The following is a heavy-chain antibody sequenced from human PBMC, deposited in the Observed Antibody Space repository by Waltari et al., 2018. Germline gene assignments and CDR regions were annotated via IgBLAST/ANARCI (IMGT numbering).Heavy chain of an antibody. CDR2: IKEDGSVK. J-gene: IGHJ4*02. Sequence: EVQLVESGGGLVQPGGSLRLSCATSGFSFSDNWMNWVRQAPGKGLEWVANIKEDGSVKHYVDSVKGRFTSSRDNAKNSLYLQMNSLRAEDTAVYYCARVRRRGNYFDYWGQGTLVTVSS. V-gene: IGHV3-7*01. CDR1: GFSFSDNW. CDR3: ARVRRRGNYFDY.